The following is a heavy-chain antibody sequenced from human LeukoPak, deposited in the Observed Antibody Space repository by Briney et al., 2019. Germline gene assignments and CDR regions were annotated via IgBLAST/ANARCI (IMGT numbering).Heavy chain of an antibody. Sequence: SETLSLTCTVSGGSISSSSYYWGWIRQPPGKGLEWIGSIYYSGSTYYNPSLKSRVTISVDTSKNQFSLKLTSVTAADTAVYFCARRAINSVMFDYWGQGTLVTVSS. CDR2: IYYSGST. D-gene: IGHD3-16*01. CDR1: GGSISSSSYY. CDR3: ARRAINSVMFDY. J-gene: IGHJ4*02. V-gene: IGHV4-39*01.